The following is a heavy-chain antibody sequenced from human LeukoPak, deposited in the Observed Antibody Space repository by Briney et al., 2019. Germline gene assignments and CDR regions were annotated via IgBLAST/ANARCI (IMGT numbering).Heavy chain of an antibody. CDR2: IYPGDSDT. Sequence: GESLKISCKGSGYSFTNYWIGWVRQMPGKGLEWMGIIYPGDSDTRYSPSFQGQVTISADKSISTAYLQWSSLKASDTAMYYCARRGSDWYHYFDYWGQGTLVTVSS. CDR3: ARRGSDWYHYFDY. V-gene: IGHV5-51*01. CDR1: GYSFTNYW. D-gene: IGHD6-19*01. J-gene: IGHJ4*02.